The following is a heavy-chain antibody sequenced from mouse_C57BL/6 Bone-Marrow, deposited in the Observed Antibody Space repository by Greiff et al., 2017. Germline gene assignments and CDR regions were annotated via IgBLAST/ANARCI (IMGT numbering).Heavy chain of an antibody. V-gene: IGHV1-9*01. CDR2: ILPGSGSP. CDR1: GYTFTGYW. D-gene: IGHD1-1*01. CDR3: ARSYGSIPAWCAY. Sequence: QVQLQQSGAELMKPGDSVKLSCKATGYTFTGYWIEWVKQRPGHGLEWIGEILPGSGSPNYNEKFKGKATFTADTSANTSYMQLSSLTPEDSAIYYCARSYGSIPAWCAYWGQGTLVTVSA. J-gene: IGHJ3*01.